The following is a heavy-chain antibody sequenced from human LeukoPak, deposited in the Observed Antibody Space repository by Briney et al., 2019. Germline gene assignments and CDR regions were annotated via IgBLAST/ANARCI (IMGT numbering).Heavy chain of an antibody. Sequence: GGSLRLSCAASGFTFSTYTMNWVRQAPGKGLEWVSSISSSSSYIYYADSVKGRFTISRDNAKNSLYLQMNSLRAEDTAVYYCARGGVFSSGWYVDYWGQGTLVSVSS. D-gene: IGHD6-19*01. J-gene: IGHJ4*02. CDR3: ARGGVFSSGWYVDY. CDR2: ISSSSSYI. CDR1: GFTFSTYT. V-gene: IGHV3-21*01.